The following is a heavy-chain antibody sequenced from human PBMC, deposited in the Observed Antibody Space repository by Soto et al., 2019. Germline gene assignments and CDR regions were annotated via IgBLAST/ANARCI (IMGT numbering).Heavy chain of an antibody. J-gene: IGHJ4*02. V-gene: IGHV3-23*01. CDR1: GFTFSSYA. Sequence: DVQLLESGGGLVQPGGSLRLSCAASGFTFSSYAMSWVRQAPGKGLEWVSGISDSGGSTYYADYVKGRFTTSRDNTKNTRYLQMNSLRAEDTAVYYCANGCGGTCYSRIPYWGQGTLVTVS. CDR2: ISDSGGST. CDR3: ANGCGGTCYSRIPY. D-gene: IGHD2-15*01.